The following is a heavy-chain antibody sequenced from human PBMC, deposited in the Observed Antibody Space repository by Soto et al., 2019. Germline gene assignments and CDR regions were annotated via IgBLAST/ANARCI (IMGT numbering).Heavy chain of an antibody. D-gene: IGHD5-12*01. V-gene: IGHV1-18*01. CDR2: ISAYNGNT. CDR3: AREPSGYDPGARWFDP. Sequence: ASVKVSCKASGYTFTSYGISWVRQAPGQGLEWMGWISAYNGNTNYAQKLQGRVTMTTDTSTSTAYMELRSLRSDDTAVYYCAREPSGYDPGARWFDPWGQGTLVTVSS. J-gene: IGHJ5*02. CDR1: GYTFTSYG.